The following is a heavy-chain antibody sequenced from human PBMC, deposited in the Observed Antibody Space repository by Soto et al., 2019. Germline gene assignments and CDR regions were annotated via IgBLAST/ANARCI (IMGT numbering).Heavy chain of an antibody. D-gene: IGHD2-15*01. CDR1: GFTFSSYA. CDR2: ISGSGGST. CDR3: AKSPAQYCSGGSCYLDY. Sequence: SGGSLRLSCAASGFTFSSYAMSWVRQAPGKGLEWVSAISGSGGSTYYADSVKGRFTISRDNSKNTLYLQMNSLRAEDTAVYYCAKSPAQYCSGGSCYLDYWGQGTLVTVSS. J-gene: IGHJ4*02. V-gene: IGHV3-23*01.